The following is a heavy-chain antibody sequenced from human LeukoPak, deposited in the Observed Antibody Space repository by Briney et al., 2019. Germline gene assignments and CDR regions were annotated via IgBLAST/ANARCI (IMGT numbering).Heavy chain of an antibody. CDR2: IRSKANSYAT. D-gene: IGHD3-10*01. V-gene: IGHV3-73*01. J-gene: IGHJ6*02. CDR1: GLPFRGSA. Sequence: PGGPLRLSSAAPGLPFRGSAMHLGHQALGKGLDWCGRIRSKANSYATAYAASVKGRFTISRDDSKNTAYLQMNSLKTEDTAVYYCTRHRYYYGSGSYYYYYYGMDVWGQGTTVTVSS. CDR3: TRHRYYYGSGSYYYYYYGMDV.